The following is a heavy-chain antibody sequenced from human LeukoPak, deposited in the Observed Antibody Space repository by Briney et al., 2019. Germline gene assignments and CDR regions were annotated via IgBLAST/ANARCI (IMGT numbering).Heavy chain of an antibody. J-gene: IGHJ4*01. CDR1: GVSMTSYY. CDR2: IYSSGST. V-gene: IGHV4-59*01. Sequence: LETLSLTCSVSGVSMTSYYWSWIRQAPGKAPKWTGDIYSSGSTNYNPSLNSRVTMSLDASKNQFSLKLTFVTAADTAVYYCATRPADGSWYGVFDSWSRGTLVTVSS. CDR3: ATRPADGSWYGVFDS. D-gene: IGHD3-10*01.